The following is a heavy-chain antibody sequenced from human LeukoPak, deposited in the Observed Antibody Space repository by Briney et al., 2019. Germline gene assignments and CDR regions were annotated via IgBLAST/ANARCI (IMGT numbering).Heavy chain of an antibody. CDR2: ISSSGSTI. J-gene: IGHJ4*02. Sequence: PGGSLRLSCAASGFTFSDYYMSWIRQAPGKGLEWVSYISSSGSTIYYADSVKGRFTISRDNSKNTLYLQMNSLRAEDTAVYYCAKESGYSGYDGKYYFDYWGQGTLVTVSS. D-gene: IGHD5-12*01. CDR3: AKESGYSGYDGKYYFDY. CDR1: GFTFSDYY. V-gene: IGHV3-11*01.